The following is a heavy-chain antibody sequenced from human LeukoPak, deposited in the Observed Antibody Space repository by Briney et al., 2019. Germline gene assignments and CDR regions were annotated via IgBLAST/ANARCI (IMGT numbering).Heavy chain of an antibody. Sequence: GGSLRLSCAASGFTFSSYGMHWVRQAPGKGLEWVAVIWYDGSNKYCADSVKGRFTISRDNSKNTLYLQMNSLRAEDTAVYYCARDYGSGWYVGYWGQGTLVTVSS. CDR1: GFTFSSYG. V-gene: IGHV3-33*01. J-gene: IGHJ4*02. CDR2: IWYDGSNK. CDR3: ARDYGSGWYVGY. D-gene: IGHD6-19*01.